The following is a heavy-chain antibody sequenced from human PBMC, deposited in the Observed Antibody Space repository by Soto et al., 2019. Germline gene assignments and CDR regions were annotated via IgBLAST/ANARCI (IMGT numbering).Heavy chain of an antibody. CDR2: INHSGST. CDR1: GGSFSGYY. Sequence: SETLSLTCAVYGGSFSGYYWSRIRQPPGKGLEWIGEINHSGSTNYNPSLKSRVTISVDTSKNQFSLKLSSVTAADTAVYYCARVVPAVLGYYYYYYMDVWGKGTTVTVSS. D-gene: IGHD2-2*01. CDR3: ARVVPAVLGYYYYYYMDV. J-gene: IGHJ6*03. V-gene: IGHV4-34*01.